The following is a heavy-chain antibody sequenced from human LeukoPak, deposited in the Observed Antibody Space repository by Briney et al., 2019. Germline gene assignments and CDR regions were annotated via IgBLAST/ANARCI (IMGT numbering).Heavy chain of an antibody. J-gene: IGHJ3*02. Sequence: GASVKVSCKASGYTFSSHYMHWVRQAPGQGLEWMGWINPNSGGAKDAQKFQGRVTMTRDTSISTAYMELSRLRYDDTAVYYCARGRGGWSFDIWGQGTMVTVSS. D-gene: IGHD2-15*01. V-gene: IGHV1-2*02. CDR2: INPNSGGA. CDR1: GYTFSSHY. CDR3: ARGRGGWSFDI.